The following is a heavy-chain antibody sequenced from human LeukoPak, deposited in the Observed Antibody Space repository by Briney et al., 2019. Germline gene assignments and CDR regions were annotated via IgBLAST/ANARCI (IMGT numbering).Heavy chain of an antibody. J-gene: IGHJ4*02. CDR3: ARRYSGGGCYNY. Sequence: SETLSLTCAVYGGSFSDYYWTWIRQPPGKGLEWIGEINHSGSTNHNPSLKSRVTISVDTSKNQFPLKLRSVTAADTAVYYCARRYSGGGCYNYWGQGTLITVSS. CDR2: INHSGST. D-gene: IGHD2-21*02. V-gene: IGHV4-34*01. CDR1: GGSFSDYY.